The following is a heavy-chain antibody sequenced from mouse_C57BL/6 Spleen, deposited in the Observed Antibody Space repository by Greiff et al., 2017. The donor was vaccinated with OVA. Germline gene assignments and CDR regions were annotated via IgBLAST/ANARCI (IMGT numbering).Heavy chain of an antibody. Sequence: VQRVESGPGLVQPSQSLSITCTVSGFSLTSYGVHWVRQSPGKGLEWLGVIWSGGSTDYNAAFISRLSISKDNSKSQVFFKMNSLQADDTAIYYCARKGNYGNSDWYFDVWGTGTTVTVSS. CDR2: IWSGGST. J-gene: IGHJ1*03. CDR1: GFSLTSYG. V-gene: IGHV2-2*01. D-gene: IGHD2-1*01. CDR3: ARKGNYGNSDWYFDV.